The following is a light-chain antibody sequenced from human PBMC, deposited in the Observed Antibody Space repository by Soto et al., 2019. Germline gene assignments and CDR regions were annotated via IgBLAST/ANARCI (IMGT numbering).Light chain of an antibody. Sequence: QSALTQPRSVSGSPGQSVTISCTGTSSDVGDYNYVSWYQQYPGKAPKLVIYDVSKRPSGVPDRFSGSKSGKTTSLTISGLQAAEDADYYCCSFAGSNTVGVFGGGTKLTVL. J-gene: IGLJ3*02. V-gene: IGLV2-11*01. CDR3: CSFAGSNTVGV. CDR1: SSDVGDYNY. CDR2: DVS.